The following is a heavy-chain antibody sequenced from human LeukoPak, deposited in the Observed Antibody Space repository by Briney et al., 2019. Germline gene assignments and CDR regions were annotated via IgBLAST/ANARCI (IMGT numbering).Heavy chain of an antibody. Sequence: ASVKVSCKASGYTFTSYDINWVRQATGQGLEWMGWMNPNSGNTGYAQKFQGRVTMTRNTSISTAYMELSSLRSEDTAVYYCARGWTTVSAYYYYYYMDVWGKGTTVTVSS. D-gene: IGHD4-17*01. CDR2: MNPNSGNT. V-gene: IGHV1-8*01. J-gene: IGHJ6*03. CDR3: ARGWTTVSAYYYYYYMDV. CDR1: GYTFTSYD.